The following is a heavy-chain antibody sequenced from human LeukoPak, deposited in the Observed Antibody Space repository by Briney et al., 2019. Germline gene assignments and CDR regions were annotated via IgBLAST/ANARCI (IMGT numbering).Heavy chain of an antibody. CDR3: ARVDSGHDYGPS. CDR2: INPNSGDT. Sequence: VASVKVSCKASGYTFTAYYMHWVRQVPGQGLEWMGRINPNSGDTDYAQKFQGRVIMTRDTSISTAYMEVSRLRSDDTAVYHCARVDSGHDYGPSWGQGTTVTVSS. V-gene: IGHV1-2*06. D-gene: IGHD5-12*01. J-gene: IGHJ3*01. CDR1: GYTFTAYY.